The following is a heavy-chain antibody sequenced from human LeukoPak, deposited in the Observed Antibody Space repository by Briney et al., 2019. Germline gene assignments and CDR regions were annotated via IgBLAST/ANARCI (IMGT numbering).Heavy chain of an antibody. CDR1: GFTFSSYW. D-gene: IGHD6-13*01. V-gene: IGHV3-74*01. J-gene: IGHJ6*02. CDR2: INTDGSST. Sequence: GGSLRLSCAASGFTFSSYWMHWVRQAPGKGLVWVSRINTDGSSTSYADSVKGRFTISRDNAKNTLYLQMNSLRAEDTALYYCAKDKGGYSSTLWYYYGMDVWGQGTTVTVSS. CDR3: AKDKGGYSSTLWYYYGMDV.